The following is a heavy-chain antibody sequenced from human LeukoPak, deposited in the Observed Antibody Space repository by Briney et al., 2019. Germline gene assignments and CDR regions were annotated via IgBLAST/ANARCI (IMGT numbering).Heavy chain of an antibody. V-gene: IGHV3-7*01. CDR2: INKDGSEQ. J-gene: IGHJ4*02. D-gene: IGHD6-13*01. CDR1: GFTFSSHW. Sequence: GGSLRLSCAASGFTFSSHWMTWVRQAPGKGPEWVASINKDGSEQYCVDSVKGRFTISRDNAKNSLSLQVSSLRAEDTAVYYCTRGGATSSWYWFFWGQGTLVTVSS. CDR3: TRGGATSSWYWFF.